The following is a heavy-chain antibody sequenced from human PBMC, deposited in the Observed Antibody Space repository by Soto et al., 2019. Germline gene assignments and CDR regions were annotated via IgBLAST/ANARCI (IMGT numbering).Heavy chain of an antibody. J-gene: IGHJ6*02. CDR3: ARHLSYCSAGSCYSDFPYYGMDV. CDR2: IFYSGST. V-gene: IGHV4-39*01. D-gene: IGHD2-15*01. Sequence: ETLSLTCTVSGGSISSSSYYWGWIRQPPGKGLEWIGSIFYSGSTYYNPSLKSRVTISVDTSKNQFSLKLSSVTAADTAVYYCARHLSYCSAGSCYSDFPYYGMDVWGQGTTVTVSS. CDR1: GGSISSSSYY.